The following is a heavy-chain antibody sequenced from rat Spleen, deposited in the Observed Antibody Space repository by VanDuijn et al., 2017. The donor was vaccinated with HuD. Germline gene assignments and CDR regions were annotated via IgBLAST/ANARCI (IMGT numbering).Heavy chain of an antibody. V-gene: IGHV5-29*01. CDR2: ISYDGSST. J-gene: IGHJ3*01. CDR1: GFTFSDYY. Sequence: EVQLVESDGGLVQPGRSLKLSCAASGFTFSDYYMAWVRQAPTKGLEWVATISYDGSSTYYRDSVKGRFTISRDNAKSTLYLQMDSLRSEDTATYYCATRGTTVVAYWGQGTLVTVSS. CDR3: ATRGTTVVAY. D-gene: IGHD1-1*01.